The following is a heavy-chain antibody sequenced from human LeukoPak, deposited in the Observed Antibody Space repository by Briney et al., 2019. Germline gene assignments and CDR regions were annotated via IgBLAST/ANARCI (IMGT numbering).Heavy chain of an antibody. D-gene: IGHD2-15*01. CDR2: IKRKTDGGTT. Sequence: GGSLRLSCAASGLSFSKAWMSWVRQAPGKGLEWVGRIKRKTDGGTTDYAAPVKGRFTISRDDSKTSLYLQMNNLRTEDTAVYYCTTDTRRVVVPKWGQGTLVTVSS. CDR1: GLSFSKAW. CDR3: TTDTRRVVVPK. V-gene: IGHV3-15*01. J-gene: IGHJ4*02.